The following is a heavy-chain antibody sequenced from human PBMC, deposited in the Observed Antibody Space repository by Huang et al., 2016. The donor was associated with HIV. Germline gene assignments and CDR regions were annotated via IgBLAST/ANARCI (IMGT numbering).Heavy chain of an antibody. CDR1: GYTFTSYY. J-gene: IGHJ4*02. CDR2: INPSGGST. Sequence: QVQLVQSGAEVKKPGASVKVSCKASGYTFTSYYIHWVRQAPGQGLEWMGIINPSGGSTSYAQNVQGRVTMTRDTATSTVYMELSSLRSEDTAVYYCARGVFVLMVYALGDHFDYWGQGTLVTVSS. CDR3: ARGVFVLMVYALGDHFDY. V-gene: IGHV1-46*01. D-gene: IGHD2-8*01.